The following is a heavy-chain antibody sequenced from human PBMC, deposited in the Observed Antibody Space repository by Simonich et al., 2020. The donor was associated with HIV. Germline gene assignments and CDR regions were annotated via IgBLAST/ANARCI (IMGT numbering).Heavy chain of an antibody. CDR1: GDSISRSKW. Sequence: QVQLQESGPGLVKPSGTLSLTCAVSGDSISRSKWWSWVRQPPGKGLEWIGEIYHSGSTNYNPSLKSRVTISIDKSKNQFSPKLSSVTAADTAVYYCARHPGIAAEFDYWGLGTLVTVSS. CDR2: IYHSGST. CDR3: ARHPGIAAEFDY. J-gene: IGHJ4*02. V-gene: IGHV4-4*02. D-gene: IGHD6-13*01.